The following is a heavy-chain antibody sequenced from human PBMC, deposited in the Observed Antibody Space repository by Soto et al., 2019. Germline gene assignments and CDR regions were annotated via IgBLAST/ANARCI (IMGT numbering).Heavy chain of an antibody. Sequence: VNVTCEDCGYGFTSYASIWVQQAHGQGLELMGWISAYNGNTNYAQKLQGRVTMTTDTSTSTAYMELRSLRSDDTAVYYCARFITIFGVVITRDNWFDPWGQGTLVTVSS. CDR3: ARFITIFGVVITRDNWFDP. CDR1: GYGFTSYA. J-gene: IGHJ5*02. CDR2: ISAYNGNT. D-gene: IGHD3-3*01. V-gene: IGHV1-18*01.